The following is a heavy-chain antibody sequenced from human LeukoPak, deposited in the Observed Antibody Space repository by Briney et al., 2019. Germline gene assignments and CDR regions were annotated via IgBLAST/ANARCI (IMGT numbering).Heavy chain of an antibody. CDR2: INQNSGGT. J-gene: IGHJ4*02. D-gene: IGHD1-26*01. CDR3: AREGWDPHLEY. V-gene: IGHV1-2*02. CDR1: GYNFIDFS. Sequence: GASVTVSCKASGYNFIDFSMHWVRQAPGQGLEWMGWINQNSGGTNYAQNFQGRVTMTWDPSISTAYMELRSLRYDDTAVYYCAREGWDPHLEYWGQGTLVTVSS.